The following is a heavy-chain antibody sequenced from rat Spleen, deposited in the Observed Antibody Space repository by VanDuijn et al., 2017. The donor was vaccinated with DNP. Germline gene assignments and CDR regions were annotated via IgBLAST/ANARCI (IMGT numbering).Heavy chain of an antibody. CDR2: ISTGGGNT. J-gene: IGHJ4*01. CDR3: ARRGYRYNYDYALDV. D-gene: IGHD1-5*01. Sequence: EVQLVESGGGLVQPGRSLKLSCAASGFTFSNYYMAWVRQAPTKGLEWVASISTGGGNTYYRDSVKGRFTISRDNAKSTLYLQMDSLRSEETATYYCARRGYRYNYDYALDVWGQGTSVTVSS. V-gene: IGHV5S11*01. CDR1: GFTFSNYY.